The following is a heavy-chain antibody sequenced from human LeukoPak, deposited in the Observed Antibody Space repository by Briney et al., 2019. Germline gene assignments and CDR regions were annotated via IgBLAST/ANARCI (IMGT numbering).Heavy chain of an antibody. CDR2: IIVYNGDR. D-gene: IGHD1-26*01. V-gene: IGHV1-18*01. CDR1: GYTFTSYA. CDR3: ARKRGSGYMDV. J-gene: IGHJ6*03. Sequence: ASVKVSCKASGYTFTSYAISWLRRPPGQGLGWMGWIIVYNGDRNYAQNLQGRVTMTTDTSTSTAYMERRSLRSDVTAVYYCARKRGSGYMDVGAKEPRVTISS.